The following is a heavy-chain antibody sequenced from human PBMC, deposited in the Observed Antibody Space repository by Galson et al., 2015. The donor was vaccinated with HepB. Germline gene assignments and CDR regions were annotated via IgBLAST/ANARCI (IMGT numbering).Heavy chain of an antibody. CDR1: GFIFSSYA. D-gene: IGHD6-19*01. V-gene: IGHV3-23*01. CDR3: ARNLDSGFDY. Sequence: SLRLSCAASGFIFSSYAMSWVRQAPGKGLEWVSTISSSGVGVHYADSVKGRFTISRDNSKNTLYLHMNSLRVEDAAVYKCARNLDSGFDYWGQGTLVTVSS. CDR2: ISSSGVGV. J-gene: IGHJ4*02.